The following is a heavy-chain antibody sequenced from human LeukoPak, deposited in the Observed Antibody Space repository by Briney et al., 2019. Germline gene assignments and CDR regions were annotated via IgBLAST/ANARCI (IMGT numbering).Heavy chain of an antibody. V-gene: IGHV4-59*01. Sequence: PSETLSLTCTVSGASISNYYWSWIRQPPGKGLEWIGYVYYTGTTNYNPSLKSRVTISIDTSKNQLSLKLSSVTAADTAVYYCARGYSYGHNFDYWGQGTLVTVSS. CDR1: GASISNYY. D-gene: IGHD5-18*01. J-gene: IGHJ4*02. CDR3: ARGYSYGHNFDY. CDR2: VYYTGTT.